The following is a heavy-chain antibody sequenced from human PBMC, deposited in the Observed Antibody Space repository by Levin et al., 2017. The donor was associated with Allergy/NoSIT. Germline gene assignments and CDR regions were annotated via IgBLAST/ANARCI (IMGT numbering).Heavy chain of an antibody. J-gene: IGHJ4*02. V-gene: IGHV4-39*01. CDR3: ARRGSYDYGDYGWFPFDY. CDR1: GGSISSSSYY. D-gene: IGHD4-17*01. CDR2: IYYSGST. Sequence: SQTLSLTCTVSGGSISSSSYYWGWIRQPPGKGLEWIGSIYYSGSTYYNPSLKSRVTISVDTSKNQFSLKLSSVTAADTAVYYCARRGSYDYGDYGWFPFDYWGQGTLVTVSS.